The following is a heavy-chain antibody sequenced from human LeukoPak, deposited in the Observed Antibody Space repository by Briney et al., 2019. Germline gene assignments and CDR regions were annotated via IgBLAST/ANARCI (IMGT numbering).Heavy chain of an antibody. D-gene: IGHD3-16*01. CDR2: IDNDGGST. J-gene: IGHJ4*02. Sequence: SGGSLRLSCAASGFTFSRHSINWVRQAPGKGLVWVSRIDNDGGSTTYADSVKGRFTISRDNAKNTLYLQMSSVRAEDTAVYYCARSSFPYYFDYWGQGTLVTVSS. CDR1: GFTFSRHS. V-gene: IGHV3-74*01. CDR3: ARSSFPYYFDY.